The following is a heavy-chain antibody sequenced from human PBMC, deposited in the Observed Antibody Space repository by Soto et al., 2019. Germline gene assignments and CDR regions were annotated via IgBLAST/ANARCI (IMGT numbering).Heavy chain of an antibody. CDR1: GGSISSSSYY. CDR2: IYYSGST. J-gene: IGHJ6*02. Sequence: SETLSLTCTVSGGSISSSSYYWGWIRQPPGKGLEWIGSIYYSGSTYYNPSLKSRVTISVDTSKNQFSLKLSSVTAADTAVYYCAKEAMVRGVIISHYYYGMDVWGQGTTVTVSS. V-gene: IGHV4-39*01. D-gene: IGHD3-10*01. CDR3: AKEAMVRGVIISHYYYGMDV.